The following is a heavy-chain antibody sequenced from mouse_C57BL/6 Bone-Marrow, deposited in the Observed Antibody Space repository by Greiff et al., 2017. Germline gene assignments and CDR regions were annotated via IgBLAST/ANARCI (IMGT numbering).Heavy chain of an antibody. CDR3: ARGAY. V-gene: IGHV1-80*01. J-gene: IGHJ3*01. CDR1: GYAFSSYW. CDR2: IFPGDGDT. Sequence: QVHVKQSGAELVKPGASVKISCKASGYAFSSYWMNWVKQRPGKGLGWIGQIFPGDGDTNYNGKFKGKATLTADKSSSTAYMQLSSPTSEDSAVYFCARGAYWGQGTLVTVSA.